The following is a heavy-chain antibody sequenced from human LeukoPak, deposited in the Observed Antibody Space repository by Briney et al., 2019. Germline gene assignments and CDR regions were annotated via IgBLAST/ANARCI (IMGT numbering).Heavy chain of an antibody. CDR3: ARKISSDYYFDY. CDR2: ISAYNGNT. V-gene: IGHV1-18*01. CDR1: GYTFTSYR. D-gene: IGHD6-19*01. J-gene: IGHJ4*02. Sequence: ASVKVSCKASGYTFTSYRISWVRQAPGQGLEWMGWISAYNGNTNYAQKLQGRVTMTADTSTSTAYMELRSLRSDDTAVYYCARKISSDYYFDYWGQGTLVTVSS.